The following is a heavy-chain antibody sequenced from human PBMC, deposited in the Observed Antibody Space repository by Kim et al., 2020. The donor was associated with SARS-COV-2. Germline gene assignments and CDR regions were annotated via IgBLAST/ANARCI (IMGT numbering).Heavy chain of an antibody. CDR1: GYTFTGYY. CDR2: INPNSGGT. CDR3: ARDPRIAGPLTPQQLDY. D-gene: IGHD6-13*01. Sequence: ASVKVSCKASGYTFTGYYMHWVRQAPGQGLEWMGWINPNSGGTNYAQKFQGRVTMTRDTSISTAYMELGRLRSDDTAVYYCARDPRIAGPLTPQQLDYWGQGTLVTVSS. J-gene: IGHJ4*02. V-gene: IGHV1-2*02.